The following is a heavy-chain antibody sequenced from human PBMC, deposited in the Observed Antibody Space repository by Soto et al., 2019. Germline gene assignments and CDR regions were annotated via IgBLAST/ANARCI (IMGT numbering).Heavy chain of an antibody. V-gene: IGHV1-69*13. D-gene: IGHD3-22*01. J-gene: IGHJ4*02. CDR2: IIPIFGTA. Sequence: ASVKVSCKASGGTFSSYAISWVRQAPGQGLEWMGGIIPIFGTANYAQKFQGRVTITADESTSTAYMELSSLRSEDTAVYYCARDKYYDSSGSYYSDYWGQGTLVTVSS. CDR1: GGTFSSYA. CDR3: ARDKYYDSSGSYYSDY.